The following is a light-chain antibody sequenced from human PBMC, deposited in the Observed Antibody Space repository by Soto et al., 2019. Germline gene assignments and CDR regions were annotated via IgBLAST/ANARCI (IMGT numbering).Light chain of an antibody. CDR2: GAS. V-gene: IGKV3-20*01. J-gene: IGKJ5*01. CDR1: QSVSSSY. CDR3: QQYGSSPSIT. Sequence: LTQSPGTVSLSPGERATLSCRASQSVSSSYLAWYQQKPGQAPRLLIYGASSRATGIPDRFSGSGSGTDFTLTISRLEPEDFAVYYCQQYGSSPSITFGQGTRLEIK.